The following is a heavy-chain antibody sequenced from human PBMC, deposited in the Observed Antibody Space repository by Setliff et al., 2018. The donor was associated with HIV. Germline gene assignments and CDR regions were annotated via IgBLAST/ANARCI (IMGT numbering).Heavy chain of an antibody. CDR1: GYTFTGYH. CDR2: INPHSGGT. CDR3: ASVDCSSTRCYAFDI. D-gene: IGHD2-2*01. J-gene: IGHJ3*02. Sequence: GASVKVSCKASGYTFTGYHMHWVRQAPGQGLEWMGWINPHSGGTKYAQKFQGRVTMTRDTSISAAYMELSRLRSDDTAVYYCASVDCSSTRCYAFDIWGQGTMVTVSS. V-gene: IGHV1-2*02.